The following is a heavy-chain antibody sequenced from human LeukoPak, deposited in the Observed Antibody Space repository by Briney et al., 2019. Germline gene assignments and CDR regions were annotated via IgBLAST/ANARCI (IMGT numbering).Heavy chain of an antibody. CDR3: ARGRPTSY. CDR2: INPSGSST. CDR1: GYSFTSHY. Sequence: ASVKVSCKASGYSFTSHYMHWVRQAPGQGLEWLGLINPSGSSTLYAQKFQGRVTMTRDMSTTTDYMELSSLRSEDTAVYYCARGRPTSYWGQGTLVTVSS. J-gene: IGHJ4*02. V-gene: IGHV1-46*01.